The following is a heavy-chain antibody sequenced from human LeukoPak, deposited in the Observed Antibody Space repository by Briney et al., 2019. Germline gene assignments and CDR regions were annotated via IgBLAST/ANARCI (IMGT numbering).Heavy chain of an antibody. Sequence: AASVKVSCKASGGTFSSYAISWVRQAPGQGLEWMGGIIPIFGTANYAQKFQGRVTITADESTSTAHMELSSLRSEDTAVYYCARGPSSSGWSYYYYYGMDVWGQGTTVTVSS. CDR2: IIPIFGTA. CDR1: GGTFSSYA. CDR3: ARGPSSSGWSYYYYYGMDV. J-gene: IGHJ6*02. V-gene: IGHV1-69*13. D-gene: IGHD6-19*01.